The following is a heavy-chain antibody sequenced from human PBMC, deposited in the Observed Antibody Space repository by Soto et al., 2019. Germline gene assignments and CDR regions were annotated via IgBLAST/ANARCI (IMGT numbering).Heavy chain of an antibody. D-gene: IGHD4-17*01. CDR1: GGTFSSYA. J-gene: IGHJ6*02. CDR3: ARVTMTTRHRFDYYYYGMDV. CDR2: IIPIFGTA. Sequence: GASVKVSCKASGGTFSSYAISWVRQAPGQGLEWMGGIIPIFGTANYAQKFQGRVTITADESTSTAYMELSSLRSEDTAVYYCARVTMTTRHRFDYYYYGMDVWGQGTTVTVSS. V-gene: IGHV1-69*13.